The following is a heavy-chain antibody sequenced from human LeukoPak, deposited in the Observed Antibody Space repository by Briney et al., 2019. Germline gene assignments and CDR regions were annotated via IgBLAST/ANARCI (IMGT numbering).Heavy chain of an antibody. CDR3: ARRRRSSENWFDP. CDR1: GYSFTNYW. D-gene: IGHD6-19*01. V-gene: IGHV5-51*01. J-gene: IGHJ5*02. Sequence: KNGESLKISCKGSGYSFTNYWIGWVRQMPGKGLEWMGIIYPGDSDSRYSPSFQGQVTISADKSISTAYLQWSSLKASDTAMYYCARRRRSSENWFDPWGQGTLVTVSS. CDR2: IYPGDSDS.